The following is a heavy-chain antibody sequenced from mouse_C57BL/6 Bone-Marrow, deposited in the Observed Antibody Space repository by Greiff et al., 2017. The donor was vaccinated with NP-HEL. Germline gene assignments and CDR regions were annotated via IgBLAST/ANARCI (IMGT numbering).Heavy chain of an antibody. CDR3: AGIGYGIDY. J-gene: IGHJ2*01. V-gene: IGHV1-42*01. CDR1: GYSFTGYY. D-gene: IGHD2-2*01. Sequence: EVKLEESGPELVKPGASVKISCKASGYSFTGYYMNWVKQSPEKSLEWIGEINPSTGGTTYNQKFKAKATLTVDKSSSTAYMQLKSLTSEDSAVYYGAGIGYGIDYWGQGTTLTVSS. CDR2: INPSTGGT.